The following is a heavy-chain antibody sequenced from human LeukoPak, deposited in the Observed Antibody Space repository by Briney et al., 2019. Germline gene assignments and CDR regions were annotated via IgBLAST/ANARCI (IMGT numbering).Heavy chain of an antibody. J-gene: IGHJ4*02. V-gene: IGHV4-4*07. CDR2: IYTSGST. D-gene: IGHD1-7*01. Sequence: KPSETLSLTCTVSGGSISSYYWSWIRQPAGKGLEWIGRIYTSGSTNYNPSLKSRVTMSVDTSKNQFSLKLSSVTAADTAVYYCARGPDNWNLQSFDYWGQGTLVTVSS. CDR3: ARGPDNWNLQSFDY. CDR1: GGSISSYY.